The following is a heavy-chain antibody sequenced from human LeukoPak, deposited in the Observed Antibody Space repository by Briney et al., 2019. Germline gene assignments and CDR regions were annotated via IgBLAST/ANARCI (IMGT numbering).Heavy chain of an antibody. CDR2: ISSSSSYT. D-gene: IGHD3-10*01. J-gene: IGHJ4*02. V-gene: IGHV3-11*05. Sequence: RGSLRLSCAASGFTFSDYYMAWIRQAPGKGLEWVSYISSSSSYTNYADSVKGRFTISRDNAENSLYLQMNSLRAEDTAVYYCARDVYYGSGSYFFDYWGQGTLVTVSS. CDR3: ARDVYYGSGSYFFDY. CDR1: GFTFSDYY.